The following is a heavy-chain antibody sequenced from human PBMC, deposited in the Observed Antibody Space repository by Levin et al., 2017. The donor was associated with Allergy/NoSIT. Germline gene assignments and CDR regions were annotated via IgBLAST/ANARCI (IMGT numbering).Heavy chain of an antibody. Sequence: GSLRLSCAVSGFTSSAYWMTWVRQAPGKGLEWVANIKQDGSEKYYVDSVKGRFTISRDNAKNSLYLQMNSLRAEDTAVYYCARDRGSGSYDWGQGTLVTVSS. CDR2: IKQDGSEK. CDR3: ARDRGSGSYD. CDR1: GFTSSAYW. J-gene: IGHJ4*02. D-gene: IGHD3-10*01. V-gene: IGHV3-7*03.